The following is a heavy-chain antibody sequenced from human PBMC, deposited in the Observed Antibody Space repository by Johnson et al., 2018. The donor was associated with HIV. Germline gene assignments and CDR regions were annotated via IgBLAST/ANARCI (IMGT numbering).Heavy chain of an antibody. CDR2: ISGTGGNT. CDR1: GFTFNNYA. J-gene: IGHJ3*02. Sequence: VQLVESGGGLVQPGGSLRLSCSASGFTFNNYAMNWVRQVPGKGLEWVSGISGTGGNTYYTESVKGRFTISRDNSKNTLYLQMNSLRAEDTAVYYCARLEELLRAFDIWGQGTMVTVSS. V-gene: IGHV3-23*04. D-gene: IGHD1-26*01. CDR3: ARLEELLRAFDI.